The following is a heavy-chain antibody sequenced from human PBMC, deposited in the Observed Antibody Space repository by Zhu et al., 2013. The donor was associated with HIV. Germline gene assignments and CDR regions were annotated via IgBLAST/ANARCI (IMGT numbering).Heavy chain of an antibody. CDR2: INAGNGNT. CDR3: ARGYSSSWVVRYYYGMDV. CDR1: GYTFTSYA. J-gene: IGHJ6*02. V-gene: IGHV1-3*01. D-gene: IGHD6-13*01. Sequence: QVQLVQSGAEVKKPGASVKVSCKASGYTFTSYAMHWVRQAPGQRLEWMGWINAGNGNTKYSQKFQGRVTITRDTSASTAYMELSSLRSEDTAVYYCARGYSSSWVVRYYYGMDVWGQGTTVTVSS.